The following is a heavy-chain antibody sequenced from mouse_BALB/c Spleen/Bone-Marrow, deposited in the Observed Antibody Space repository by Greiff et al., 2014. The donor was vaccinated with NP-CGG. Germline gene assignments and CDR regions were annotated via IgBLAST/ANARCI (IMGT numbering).Heavy chain of an antibody. Sequence: DVHLVESGGDLVKPGGSLKLSCAASGFTFSSYGMSWVRQTPDKRLEWVATISSGGSYTYYPDSVKGRFTISRDNAKNTLYLQMSSLKSEDTAMYYCARHDYDEENFDYWGQGTTLTVPS. CDR2: ISSGGSYT. CDR1: GFTFSSYG. CDR3: ARHDYDEENFDY. J-gene: IGHJ2*01. D-gene: IGHD2-4*01. V-gene: IGHV5-6*01.